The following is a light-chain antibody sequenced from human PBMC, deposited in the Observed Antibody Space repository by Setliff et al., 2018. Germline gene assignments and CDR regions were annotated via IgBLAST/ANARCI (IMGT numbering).Light chain of an antibody. V-gene: IGLV2-14*01. Sequence: QSVLTQPASVSGSPGQSITISCTGTSSDVGGYKCVSWYQQHPGKAPKLMIYEVTYRPSGVSNRFSGSKSGNTASLTISGLQAEDEADYYCSSYPNSSILVFGTGTKVTVL. CDR2: EVT. CDR3: SSYPNSSILV. J-gene: IGLJ1*01. CDR1: SSDVGGYKC.